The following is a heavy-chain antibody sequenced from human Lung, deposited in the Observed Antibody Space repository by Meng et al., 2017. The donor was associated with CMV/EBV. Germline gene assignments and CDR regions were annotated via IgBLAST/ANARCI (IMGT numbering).Heavy chain of an antibody. CDR2: ITGSGGRT. Sequence: PGGSLRLSCAASGFTFSSYDMSWARQAPGKGLEWVSTITGSGGRTHYADSVKSRFTISRDNSKNTLYLQMNSLRAEDAAVYYCDASDYWGQGTLVTVSS. CDR1: GFTFSSYD. CDR3: DASDY. J-gene: IGHJ4*02. V-gene: IGHV3-23*01. D-gene: IGHD6-6*01.